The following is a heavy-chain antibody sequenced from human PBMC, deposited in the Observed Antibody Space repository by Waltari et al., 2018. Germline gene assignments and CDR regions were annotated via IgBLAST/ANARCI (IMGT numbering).Heavy chain of an antibody. V-gene: IGHV4-34*01. CDR1: GGSFRGYY. CDR2: INHSGST. J-gene: IGHJ5*02. D-gene: IGHD1-7*01. CDR3: ARAIGRNYPGLVWFDP. Sequence: QVQLQQWGAGLLKPSETLSLTCAVYGGSFRGYYWSWIRQPPGKGLEWIGEINHSGSTNYNPSLKSRVTISVDTSKNQFSLKLSSVTAADTAVYYCARAIGRNYPGLVWFDPWGQGTLVTVSS.